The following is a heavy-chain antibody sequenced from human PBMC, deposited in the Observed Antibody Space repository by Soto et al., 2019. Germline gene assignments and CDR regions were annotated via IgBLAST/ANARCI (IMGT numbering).Heavy chain of an antibody. V-gene: IGHV3-15*01. CDR3: STDIGVYGLDF. J-gene: IGHJ6*02. CDR1: GFTFSSYG. CDR2: ISYDGGTT. D-gene: IGHD3-10*01. Sequence: GGSLRLSCAASGFTFSSYGMHWVRQAPGKGLEWVAVISYDGGTTDYAAPVKGRFTISRDDSQSTLYLQMNSLRTEDTARYYCSTDIGVYGLDFWGQGTTVTVS.